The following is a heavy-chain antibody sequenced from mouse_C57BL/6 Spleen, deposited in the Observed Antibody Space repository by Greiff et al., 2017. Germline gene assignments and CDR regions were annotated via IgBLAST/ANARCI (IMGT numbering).Heavy chain of an antibody. CDR1: GFNIKDDY. V-gene: IGHV14-4*01. Sequence: VQLQQSGAELVRPGASVKLSCTASGFNIKDDYMHWVKQRPEQGLEWIGWIDPENGDTEYASKFQGKATITADTSSNTDYLQLSSLTSEDTAVYYCTTFYGSSFWYFDVWGTGTTVTVSS. CDR3: TTFYGSSFWYFDV. J-gene: IGHJ1*03. D-gene: IGHD1-1*01. CDR2: IDPENGDT.